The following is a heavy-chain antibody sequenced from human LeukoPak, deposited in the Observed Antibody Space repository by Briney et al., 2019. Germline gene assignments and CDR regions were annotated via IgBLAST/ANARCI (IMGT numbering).Heavy chain of an antibody. J-gene: IGHJ3*02. CDR2: IYYSGST. D-gene: IGHD2-2*01. Sequence: SETLSLTCTVSGGSISSSSYYWGWIRQPPGKGLEWIGSIYYSGSTYYNPSLKSRVTISVDTSKNQFSLKLSSVTAADTAVYYCARPRGGGYYSSTSCPDAFDIWGQGTMVTVSS. CDR3: ARPRGGGYYSSTSCPDAFDI. V-gene: IGHV4-39*01. CDR1: GGSISSSSYY.